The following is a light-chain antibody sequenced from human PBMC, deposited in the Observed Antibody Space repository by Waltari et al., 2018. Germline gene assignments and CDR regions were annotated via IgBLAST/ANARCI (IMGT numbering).Light chain of an antibody. CDR1: QSVSNN. J-gene: IGKJ3*01. CDR2: GAS. V-gene: IGKV3-15*01. Sequence: EIVMTQSPATLSVSPGERATLPCRASQSVSNNLAWYQQEPGQSPRLLIYGASNRATGSPARFSGSGSGTEFTLTISSLQSEDFAVYYCQHYNNWPPLFSFGPGTKVDIK. CDR3: QHYNNWPPLFS.